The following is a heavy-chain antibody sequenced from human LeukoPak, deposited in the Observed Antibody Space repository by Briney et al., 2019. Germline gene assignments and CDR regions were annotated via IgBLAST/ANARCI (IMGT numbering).Heavy chain of an antibody. J-gene: IGHJ5*02. CDR2: ISAYNGNT. D-gene: IGHD6-13*01. V-gene: IGHV1-18*01. Sequence: ASVKVSCKASGYTFTSYGISWVRQAPGQGLEWMGWISAYNGNTTYAQKLQGRVTMTTDTSTSTAYMELRSLRSDDTAVYYCARDTPPSSSWSALYNWFDPWGQGTLVTVSS. CDR1: GYTFTSYG. CDR3: ARDTPPSSSWSALYNWFDP.